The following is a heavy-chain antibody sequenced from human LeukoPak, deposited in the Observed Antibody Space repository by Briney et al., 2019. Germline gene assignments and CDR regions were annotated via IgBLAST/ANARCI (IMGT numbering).Heavy chain of an antibody. CDR1: GGSFSDYW. D-gene: IGHD1-26*01. CDR3: ARKSRGYSGSYVY. Sequence: SETLSLTCAVYGGSFSDYWWTWIRQSPGKGLEWIGEVNHSGRTNYNPALKSRVTISVDTSKNQFSLKLSSVTAADTAVYYCARKSRGYSGSYVYWGQGALVTVSS. J-gene: IGHJ4*02. CDR2: VNHSGRT. V-gene: IGHV4-34*01.